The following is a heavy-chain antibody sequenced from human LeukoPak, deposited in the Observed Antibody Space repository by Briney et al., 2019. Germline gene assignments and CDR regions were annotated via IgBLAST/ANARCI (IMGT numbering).Heavy chain of an antibody. CDR2: IKQDGSEK. D-gene: IGHD4-17*01. Sequence: LAGGSLRLSCAASGFTFSSYWMGWVRQAPGKGLEWVANIKQDGSEKYYVDSVKGRFTISRDNAKNSLYLQMNSLRAEDTAVYYCARLREYYGDPHYFDYWGQGTLVTVSS. V-gene: IGHV3-7*03. CDR3: ARLREYYGDPHYFDY. J-gene: IGHJ4*02. CDR1: GFTFSSYW.